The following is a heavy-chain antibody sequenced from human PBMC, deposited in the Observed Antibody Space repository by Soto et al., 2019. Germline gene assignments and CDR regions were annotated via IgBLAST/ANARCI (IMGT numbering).Heavy chain of an antibody. D-gene: IGHD2-15*01. CDR2: IYYSGST. V-gene: IGHV4-39*01. Sequence: SETLSLTCTVSGGSISSSSYYWGWIRQPPGKGLEWIGSIYYSGSTYYNPSLKSRVTISVDTSKNQFSLKLSSVTAADTAVYYCARRGAATPRAHFDYWGQGTLVTVSS. CDR1: GGSISSSSYY. CDR3: ARRGAATPRAHFDY. J-gene: IGHJ4*02.